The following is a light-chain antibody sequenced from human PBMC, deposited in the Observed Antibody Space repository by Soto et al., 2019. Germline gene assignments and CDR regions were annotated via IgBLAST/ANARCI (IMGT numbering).Light chain of an antibody. CDR1: QNIYSN. CDR3: LQYHNLWA. CDR2: RAS. J-gene: IGKJ1*01. V-gene: IGKV3-15*01. Sequence: ILITQSPASLSVSPGERATLSCRASQNIYSNIAWYQQRPGQAPRLLIYRASTRATGVPARFSGSGSGTEFTLTISSLQSEDFTVYSCLQYHNLWALGQGTKVDIK.